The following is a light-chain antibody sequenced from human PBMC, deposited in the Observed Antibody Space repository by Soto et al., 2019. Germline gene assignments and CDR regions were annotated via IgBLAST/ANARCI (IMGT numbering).Light chain of an antibody. CDR3: QQYNDYSWT. J-gene: IGKJ1*01. CDR2: KAS. V-gene: IGKV1-5*03. CDR1: QSIGIW. Sequence: IQMTQSPSTLSASVGDRVAITCRASQSIGIWLAWYQKKPGKAPRFLIYKASTLQTGVPSRFSGSGSGTEFTLTISSLQPDDFATYYYQQYNDYSWTFGHGTKVEIK.